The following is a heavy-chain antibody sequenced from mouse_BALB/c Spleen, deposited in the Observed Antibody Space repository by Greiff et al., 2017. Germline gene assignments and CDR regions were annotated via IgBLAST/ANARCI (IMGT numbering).Heavy chain of an antibody. CDR2: ISDGGSYT. CDR3: ARELRGGYFDY. Sequence: EVQRVESGGGLVKPGGSLKLSCAASGFTFSDYYMYWVRQTPEKRLEWVATISDGGSYTYYPDSVKGRFTISRDNAKNNLYLQMSSLKSEDTAMYYCARELRGGYFDYWGQGTTLTVSS. D-gene: IGHD2-12*01. CDR1: GFTFSDYY. J-gene: IGHJ2*01. V-gene: IGHV5-4*02.